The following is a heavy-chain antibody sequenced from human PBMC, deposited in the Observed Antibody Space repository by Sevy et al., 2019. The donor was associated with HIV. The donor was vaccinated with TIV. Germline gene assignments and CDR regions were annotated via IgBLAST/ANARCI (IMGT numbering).Heavy chain of an antibody. J-gene: IGHJ3*02. V-gene: IGHV1-2*04. D-gene: IGHD2-15*01. CDR2: INPNSGGT. CDR1: GYTFTGYY. CDR3: PRGSGGSWYHHYAFDI. Sequence: ASVKVSCKASGYTFTGYYMHWVRQAPGQGLEWMGWINPNSGGTNYAQKFQGWVTMTRDTSISTAYMELSRLRSDDTAVYYCPRGSGGSWYHHYAFDIWGQGTMVTVSS.